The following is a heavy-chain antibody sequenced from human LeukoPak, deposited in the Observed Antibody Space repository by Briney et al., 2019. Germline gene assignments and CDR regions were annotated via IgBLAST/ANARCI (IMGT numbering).Heavy chain of an antibody. CDR3: ARDRGGTMIGPPESWFDP. V-gene: IGHV4-31*03. CDR2: IYYSGST. J-gene: IGHJ5*02. Sequence: SETLSLTCTISGGSISSGGYYWSWIRQHPGKGLEWIGYIYYSGSTYYNPSLKSRVTISVDTSKNQFSLKLSSVTAADTAVYYCARDRGGTMIGPPESWFDPWGQGTLVTVSS. D-gene: IGHD3-22*01. CDR1: GGSISSGGYY.